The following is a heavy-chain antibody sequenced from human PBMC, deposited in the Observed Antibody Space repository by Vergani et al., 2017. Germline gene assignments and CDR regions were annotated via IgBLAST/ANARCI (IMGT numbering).Heavy chain of an antibody. V-gene: IGHV4-4*07. D-gene: IGHD7-27*01. Sequence: QVQMQESGPGLVKTSETLSLTCSASGAPISYWCWSWLRQPAGKGLEWIGGLCPSGSTNYKPSIKSRVTMSIDTSKNQCSLKLASVTDADTAVYYCATGAGPFDIWGQGTLVTVSS. CDR1: GAPISYWC. CDR3: ATGAGPFDI. CDR2: LCPSGST. J-gene: IGHJ4*02.